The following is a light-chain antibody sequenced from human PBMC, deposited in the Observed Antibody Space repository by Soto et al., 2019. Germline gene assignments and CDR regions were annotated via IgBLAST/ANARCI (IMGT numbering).Light chain of an antibody. V-gene: IGKV1-39*01. Sequence: DIQTTQPPCSLSASIGARVTLTCRASQSIGTNLNWYQQRPGKAPKLLIYALSSLQSGVSSRFSGSGSGTDFTLSINSLQREDFATYYCQQNYSAPPVFGPGTKVDI. CDR3: QQNYSAPPV. CDR1: QSIGTN. J-gene: IGKJ1*01. CDR2: ALS.